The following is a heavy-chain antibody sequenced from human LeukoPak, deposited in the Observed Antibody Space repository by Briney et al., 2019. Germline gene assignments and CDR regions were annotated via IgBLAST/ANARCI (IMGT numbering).Heavy chain of an antibody. V-gene: IGHV3-21*01. CDR1: GFSVRTTV. J-gene: IGHJ5*02. CDR2: ISSGGSYI. Sequence: GRSLRLFCVASGFSVRTTVMNWARQHPGQGLESVSSISSGGSYIYYADSVKGRFTISRDNADDLLYLQMTSLRVEDTAVYYCARVIAGIPSAWGQGTLVTVSS. CDR3: ARVIAGIPSA. D-gene: IGHD2-21*02.